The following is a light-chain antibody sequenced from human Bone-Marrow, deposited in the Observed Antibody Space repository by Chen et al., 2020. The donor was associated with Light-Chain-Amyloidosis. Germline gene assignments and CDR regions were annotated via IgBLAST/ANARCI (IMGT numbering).Light chain of an antibody. J-gene: IGKJ2*01. CDR1: QSISSY. V-gene: IGKV1-39*01. Sequence: DIQMTQSPSSLSASVGDRVTITCRASQSISSYLNWYQQKPGKAPKLLIYAASSLQSGVPSRFSGSGSGTDVTLIISSLQPEDFATYYCQQSYSTPRTFGQGTKLEIK. CDR3: QQSYSTPRT. CDR2: AAS.